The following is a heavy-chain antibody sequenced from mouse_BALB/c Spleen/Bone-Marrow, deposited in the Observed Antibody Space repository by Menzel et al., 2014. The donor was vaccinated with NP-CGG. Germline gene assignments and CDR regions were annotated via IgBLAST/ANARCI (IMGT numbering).Heavy chain of an antibody. J-gene: IGHJ4*01. V-gene: IGHV4-1*02. CDR3: ARLGYYGAMEY. CDR1: GFDFSRPW. D-gene: IGHD1-1*01. Sequence: EVKLLESGGGLVQPGGSLKLSCAASGFDFSRPWMSWVRQAPGKGLEWIGEINPDSRTINFTPSLKDKFIISRDNAKNTLYLQMSKVRSEDTALYYCARLGYYGAMEYWGQGTSVTVSS. CDR2: INPDSRTI.